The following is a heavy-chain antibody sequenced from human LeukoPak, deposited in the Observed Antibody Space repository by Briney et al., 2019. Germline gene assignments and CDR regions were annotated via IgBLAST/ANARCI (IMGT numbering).Heavy chain of an antibody. J-gene: IGHJ2*01. D-gene: IGHD4-17*01. CDR2: IYYSGST. CDR3: AREPDGDPTRNWYFDL. CDR1: GGSISSYY. V-gene: IGHV4-59*01. Sequence: PSETLSLTCTVSGGSISSYYWSWIRQPPGKGLEWIGYIYYSGSTNYNPSLKSRVTISVDTSKNQFSLMLSSVTAADTAVYYCAREPDGDPTRNWYFDLWGRGTLVTVSS.